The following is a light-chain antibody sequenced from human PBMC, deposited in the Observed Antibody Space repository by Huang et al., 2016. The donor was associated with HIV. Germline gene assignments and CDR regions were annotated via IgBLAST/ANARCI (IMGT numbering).Light chain of an antibody. J-gene: IGKJ1*01. CDR1: QSLLYRSNNKNH. CDR2: WAS. CDR3: QQYYTVPWT. Sequence: DIVLTQSPHSLAVSLGERGTINCKSSQSLLYRSNNKNHLVWYQQKPGQPPKLLMYWASTRESGVPDRFRASGSGTDFTLTISSLQAEDVAVYYCQQYYTVPWTFGQGTKVEI. V-gene: IGKV4-1*01.